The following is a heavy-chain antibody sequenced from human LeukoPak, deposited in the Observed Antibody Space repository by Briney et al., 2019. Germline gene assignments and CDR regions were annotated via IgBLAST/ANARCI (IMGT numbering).Heavy chain of an antibody. CDR3: AKDPVRRGSSWYSVDY. D-gene: IGHD6-13*01. V-gene: IGHV3-48*01. CDR2: ISSSSSTI. J-gene: IGHJ4*02. Sequence: PGGSLRLSCAASGFTFSSYSMNWVRQAPGKGLEWVSYISSSSSTIYYADSVKGRFTISRDNSKNTLYLQMNSLRAEDTAVYYCAKDPVRRGSSWYSVDYWGQGTLVTVSS. CDR1: GFTFSSYS.